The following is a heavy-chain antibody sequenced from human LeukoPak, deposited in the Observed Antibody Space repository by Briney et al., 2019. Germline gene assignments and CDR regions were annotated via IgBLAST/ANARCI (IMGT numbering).Heavy chain of an antibody. CDR2: LNPNSGDT. Sequence: ASVKVSCKASGYTFTSYDINWVRQATGQGPEWMGWLNPNSGDTGYAQKFQGRVTITRDTSISTAYMELSSLRSEDTAEYYCARGVSSSWSEDEYFHHWGQGTLVTVSS. J-gene: IGHJ1*01. CDR3: ARGVSSSWSEDEYFHH. V-gene: IGHV1-8*03. D-gene: IGHD6-13*01. CDR1: GYTFTSYD.